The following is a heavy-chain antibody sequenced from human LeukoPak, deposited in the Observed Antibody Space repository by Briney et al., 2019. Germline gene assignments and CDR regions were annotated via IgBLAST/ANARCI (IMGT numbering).Heavy chain of an antibody. CDR1: GFTFSNYN. CDR3: TSGAKNLVVPAATDY. Sequence: GGSLRLSCAASGFTFSNYNMNWVRQAPGKGLEWVSSISRSRTYIYYADSVKGRFTISRDNAKNSLYLQMNSLRAADTAVYYCTSGAKNLVVPAATDYWGQGTLVTVSS. D-gene: IGHD2-2*01. V-gene: IGHV3-21*01. CDR2: ISRSRTYI. J-gene: IGHJ4*02.